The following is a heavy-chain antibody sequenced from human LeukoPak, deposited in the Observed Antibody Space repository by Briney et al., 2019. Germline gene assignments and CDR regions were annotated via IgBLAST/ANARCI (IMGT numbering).Heavy chain of an antibody. CDR3: ARAVGYYYGSGSYPT. Sequence: SETLSLTCAVYGGSFSGYYWSWIRQPPGKGLEWIGEINHSGSTNYNPSLKSRVTISVDTSKNQFSLKLSSVTAADTAVYYCARAVGYYYGSGSYPTWGQGTLVTVSS. J-gene: IGHJ5*02. CDR2: INHSGST. D-gene: IGHD3-10*01. V-gene: IGHV4-34*01. CDR1: GGSFSGYY.